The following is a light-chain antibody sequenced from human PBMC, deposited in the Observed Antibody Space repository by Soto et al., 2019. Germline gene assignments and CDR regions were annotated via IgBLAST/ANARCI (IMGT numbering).Light chain of an antibody. Sequence: QSVLTQPPSVSAAPGQTVTISYSGSSSNIGNNYVSWYQHLPGTAPKLLIYDNSERPSGIPDRFSGSKSGTSATLGITGLQPGDEADYYCGTWDSSLTAGVFGGGTKLTVL. CDR2: DNS. CDR3: GTWDSSLTAGV. J-gene: IGLJ2*01. CDR1: SSNIGNNY. V-gene: IGLV1-51*01.